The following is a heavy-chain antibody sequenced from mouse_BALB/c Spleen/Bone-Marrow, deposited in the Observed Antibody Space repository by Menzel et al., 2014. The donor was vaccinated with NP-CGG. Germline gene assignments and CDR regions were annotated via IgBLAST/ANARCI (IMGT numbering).Heavy chain of an antibody. J-gene: IGHJ3*01. CDR3: AKGGNYGFAY. V-gene: IGHV1S34*01. Sequence: LVKTGASVKISCKASGYSFXGYYMHWVKQSHGKSLEWIGYIGCYNGATSYNQKFKGKATFTVDTSSSTAYMQFNSLTSEDSAVYYCAKGGNYGFAYWGQGTLVTVSA. D-gene: IGHD2-1*01. CDR1: GYSFXGYY. CDR2: IGCYNGAT.